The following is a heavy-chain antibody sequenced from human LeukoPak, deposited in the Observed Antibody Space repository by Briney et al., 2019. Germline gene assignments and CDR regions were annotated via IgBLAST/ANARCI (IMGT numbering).Heavy chain of an antibody. J-gene: IGHJ4*02. CDR1: GGTFSTYA. Sequence: ASVKVSCKASGGTFSTYAISWVRQAPGQGLEWVGGIIPIFGPANYAQKFQGRVTTTADESTTTAYMEVSSLRSEDTAMYYCARDVIEYSSSSNYFGYWGQGTLVTVSS. CDR2: IIPIFGPA. CDR3: ARDVIEYSSSSNYFGY. D-gene: IGHD6-6*01. V-gene: IGHV1-69*13.